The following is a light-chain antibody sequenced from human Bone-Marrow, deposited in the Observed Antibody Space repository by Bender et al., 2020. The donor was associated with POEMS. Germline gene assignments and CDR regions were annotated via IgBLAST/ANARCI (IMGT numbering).Light chain of an antibody. CDR3: QAWDRSTVV. CDR2: QDT. V-gene: IGLV3-1*01. Sequence: SYELTQPPSVSVSPGQTASITCSGDRLGNTYASWYQQRPGQSPVLVIYQDTKRPSGIPERFSGSNCGNTATLTISGTQAMDEADYYCQAWDRSTVVFGGGTKVTVL. CDR1: RLGNTY. J-gene: IGLJ2*01.